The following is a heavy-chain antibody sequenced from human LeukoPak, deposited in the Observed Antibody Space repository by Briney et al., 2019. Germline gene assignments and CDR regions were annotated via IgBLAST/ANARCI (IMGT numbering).Heavy chain of an antibody. Sequence: AASVKVSCKASGGTFRSYTIVWVRQAPGQGLEWMGRIIPMLDIANYAQKFQGRVTSIADKSTSTAYMELSSLRSEDTAVYYCASPRDCSTTSCYNDDAFDIWGQGTMVTVSS. D-gene: IGHD2-2*02. V-gene: IGHV1-69*02. J-gene: IGHJ3*02. CDR3: ASPRDCSTTSCYNDDAFDI. CDR2: IIPMLDIA. CDR1: GGTFRSYT.